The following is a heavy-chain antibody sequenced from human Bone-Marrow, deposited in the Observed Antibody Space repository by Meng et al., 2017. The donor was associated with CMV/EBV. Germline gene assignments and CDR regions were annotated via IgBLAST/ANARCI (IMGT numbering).Heavy chain of an antibody. CDR2: ISSSSSYI. D-gene: IGHD3-10*01. J-gene: IGHJ4*02. CDR1: GFTFSSYS. CDR3: ARLKHYYGSGSYYNGFDY. Sequence: GGSLRLSCAASGFTFSSYSMNWVRQAPGKGLEWVSSISSSSSYIYYADSVKGRFTISRDNAKNSLYLQMNSLRAEDTAVYYCARLKHYYGSGSYYNGFDYWGQGTLVTVS. V-gene: IGHV3-21*01.